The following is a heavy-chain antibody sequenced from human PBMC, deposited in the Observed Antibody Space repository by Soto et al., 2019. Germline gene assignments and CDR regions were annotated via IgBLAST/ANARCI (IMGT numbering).Heavy chain of an antibody. CDR1: GASISRNTYY. J-gene: IGHJ4*02. CDR2: IYYSGTT. Sequence: SETLSLTCTFSGASISRNTYYWGWIRQPPGKGLEWIGYIYYSGTTSYNPSLNSRVTISVDTSKNQFSLKLNSVTAADTAVYYCARESYYGSGATVVGYWGLGTLVTVSS. CDR3: ARESYYGSGATVVGY. D-gene: IGHD3-10*01. V-gene: IGHV4-61*01.